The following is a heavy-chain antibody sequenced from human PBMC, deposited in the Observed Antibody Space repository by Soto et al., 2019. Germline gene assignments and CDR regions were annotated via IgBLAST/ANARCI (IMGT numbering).Heavy chain of an antibody. CDR2: IYYSGST. D-gene: IGHD3-3*01. V-gene: IGHV4-31*01. CDR3: ARDERRYYDFWSGYYPYYYYYGMDV. J-gene: IGHJ6*02. CDR1: GGSISSGGYY. Sequence: QVQLQESGPGLVKPSQTLSLTCTVSGGSISSGGYYWSWIRQHPGKGLEWIGYIYYSGSTYYNPSLKSLVTISVDTSKNQFSLKLSSVTAADTAVYYCARDERRYYDFWSGYYPYYYYYGMDVWGQGTTVTVSS.